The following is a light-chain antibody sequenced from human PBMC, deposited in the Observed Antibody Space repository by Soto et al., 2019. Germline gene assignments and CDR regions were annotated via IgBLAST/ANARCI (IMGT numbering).Light chain of an antibody. CDR2: EVT. J-gene: IGLJ1*01. CDR1: SIDIGPYDY. Sequence: QSVLTQPASVSGSPGQSITISFTGTSIDIGPYDYVSWYQQHPGKAPKLMIYEVTNRPSGVSHRFSGSKSGSTASLTISGLQAEDEADYYCSSYTRNTALVFGPGTKVTVL. CDR3: SSYTRNTALV. V-gene: IGLV2-14*01.